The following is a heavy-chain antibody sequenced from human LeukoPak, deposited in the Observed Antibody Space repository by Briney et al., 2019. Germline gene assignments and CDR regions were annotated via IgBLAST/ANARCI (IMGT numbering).Heavy chain of an antibody. CDR1: GFTFSSYG. CDR3: AKDHCSSTSCYIFDY. V-gene: IGHV3-30*18. J-gene: IGHJ4*02. Sequence: EAGRSLRLSCAASGFTFSSYGMHWVRQAPGKGLEWVAVISYDGSNKYYADSVKGRFTISRDNSKNTLNLQMNSLRAEDTAVYYCAKDHCSSTSCYIFDYWGQGTLVTVSS. D-gene: IGHD2-2*01. CDR2: ISYDGSNK.